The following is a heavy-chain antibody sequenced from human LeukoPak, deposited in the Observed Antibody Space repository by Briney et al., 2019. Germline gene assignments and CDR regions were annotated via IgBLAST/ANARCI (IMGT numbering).Heavy chain of an antibody. J-gene: IGHJ6*02. CDR1: GGSISSYY. Sequence: SETLSLTCTVSGGSISSYYWSWIRQPAGKGLEWTGRIYTSGSTNYNPSLKSRVTMSVDTSKNQFSLKLSSVTAADTAVYYCARETYSTSNYYYYYGMDVWGQGTTVAVSS. V-gene: IGHV4-4*07. D-gene: IGHD6-6*01. CDR2: IYTSGST. CDR3: ARETYSTSNYYYYYGMDV.